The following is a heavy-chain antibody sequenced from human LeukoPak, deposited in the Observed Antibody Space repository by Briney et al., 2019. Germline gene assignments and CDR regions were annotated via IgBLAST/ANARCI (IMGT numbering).Heavy chain of an antibody. CDR3: SPCGHAYDGFGP. Sequence: GASVTVSCKAFGATLNIGHAFIWARQAPGQGLQWMGRMIPFLGEVNYAQNFQGRVSFTADRSTATMYMELKRLRLDDTAIYYCSPCGHAYDGFGPWGQGTLVTVSA. CDR2: MIPFLGEV. J-gene: IGHJ5*02. D-gene: IGHD5-12*01. V-gene: IGHV1-69*04. CDR1: GATLNIGHA.